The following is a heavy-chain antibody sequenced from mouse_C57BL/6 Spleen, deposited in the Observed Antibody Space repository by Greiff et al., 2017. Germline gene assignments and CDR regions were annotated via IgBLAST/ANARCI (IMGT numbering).Heavy chain of an antibody. CDR2: ISSGVSYT. CDR3: ARPHLRGTWFAY. D-gene: IGHD1-1*01. V-gene: IGHV5-6*01. CDR1: GFTFRSYG. J-gene: IGHJ3*01. Sequence: EVNVVESGGDLVKPGGSLKLSCTASGFTFRSYGMSWVRQTPDKRLEWVATISSGVSYTYYPDSVKGRFTISRDNAKNTLYLQRSSLKSEDTAMYYCARPHLRGTWFAYWGQGTLVTVSA.